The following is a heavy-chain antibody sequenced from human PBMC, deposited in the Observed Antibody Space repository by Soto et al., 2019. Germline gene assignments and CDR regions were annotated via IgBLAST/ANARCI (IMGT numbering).Heavy chain of an antibody. V-gene: IGHV1-69*01. D-gene: IGHD6-19*01. CDR2: IIPIFGTA. J-gene: IGHJ6*02. CDR3: AKVRYSSPMGYYYGMDV. Sequence: QGQLEQSGGEVKKPGSSVKVSCKASGVTFSKFIMTWVRQAPGLGLEWVGGIIPIFGTANYAQKFQGRVTITADESTSTSYLEVSNLRSEDTSVYYCAKVRYSSPMGYYYGMDVWGQGTAVTVSS. CDR1: GVTFSKFI.